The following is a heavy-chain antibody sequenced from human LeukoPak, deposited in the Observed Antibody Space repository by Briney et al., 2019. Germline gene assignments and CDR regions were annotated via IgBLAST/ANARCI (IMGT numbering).Heavy chain of an antibody. CDR3: ASTFIRSRSYYYYYYMDV. CDR2: INPSGGST. V-gene: IGHV1-46*01. J-gene: IGHJ6*03. D-gene: IGHD3-10*01. Sequence: ASVKVSCKASGYTFTSYYMHWVRQAPGQGLEWMGIINPSGGSTSYAQKFQGRVTMTRDMSTSTVYMELSSLRSEDTAVYYCASTFIRSRSYYYYYYMDVWGKGTTVTVSS. CDR1: GYTFTSYY.